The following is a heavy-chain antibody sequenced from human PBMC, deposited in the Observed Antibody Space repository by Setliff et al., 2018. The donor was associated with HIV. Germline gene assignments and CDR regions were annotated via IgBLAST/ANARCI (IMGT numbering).Heavy chain of an antibody. Sequence: ASVKVSCKASGYTFTSYGISWVRQAPGQGLEWMGWISAYNDNTNYAQKFQGRVALTTDTSTSTAYMEVKSLRSDDTAVYYCARFEGRDKRGYSYGAYYYYMDVWGKGTTVTVSS. CDR1: GYTFTSYG. CDR3: ARFEGRDKRGYSYGAYYYYMDV. J-gene: IGHJ6*03. V-gene: IGHV1-18*01. D-gene: IGHD5-18*01. CDR2: ISAYNDNT.